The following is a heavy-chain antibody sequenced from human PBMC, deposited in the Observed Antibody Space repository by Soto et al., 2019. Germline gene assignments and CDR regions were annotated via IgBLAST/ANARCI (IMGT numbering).Heavy chain of an antibody. V-gene: IGHV1-69*12. Sequence: QVQLVQSGAEVKKPGSSVKVCCKASGGTFSSYAISWVRQAPGHGLEWMGGIIPIFGTANYAQKFQGRVTITADESTSTAYMELSSLRSEDTAVYYCASRQYYDSSGYYVDYYGMDVWGQGTTVTVSS. D-gene: IGHD3-22*01. CDR3: ASRQYYDSSGYYVDYYGMDV. J-gene: IGHJ6*02. CDR2: IIPIFGTA. CDR1: GGTFSSYA.